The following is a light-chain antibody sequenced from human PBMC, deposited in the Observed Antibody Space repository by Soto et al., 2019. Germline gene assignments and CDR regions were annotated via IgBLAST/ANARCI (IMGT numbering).Light chain of an antibody. CDR3: SSYAGSNNLV. Sequence: QSVLTQPPSASGSPGQSGTISCTGTSSDVGGYNYVSWYQQHPGKAPKLIIYEVSKRPSGVPDRFSGSKSGNTASLTVSGLQAEDEADYYCSSYAGSNNLVFGGGTQLTVL. J-gene: IGLJ2*01. CDR2: EVS. CDR1: SSDVGGYNY. V-gene: IGLV2-8*01.